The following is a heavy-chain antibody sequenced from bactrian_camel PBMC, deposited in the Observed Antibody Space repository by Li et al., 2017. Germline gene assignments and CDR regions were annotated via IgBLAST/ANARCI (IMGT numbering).Heavy chain of an antibody. CDR1: GDYYARWC. V-gene: IGHV3S42*01. D-gene: IGHD4*01. J-gene: IGHJ4*01. CDR2: IDEVGAT. Sequence: QLVESGGGSVQTGGSLTLSCAASGDYYARWCMGWFRQAPGKGSEGVAAIDEVGATTYADAVKGRFTISQAADKNTSYLQMNGLNPEDTAMYYCALDGAIEYCNGGFYPYLLYVGQGTQVTVS.